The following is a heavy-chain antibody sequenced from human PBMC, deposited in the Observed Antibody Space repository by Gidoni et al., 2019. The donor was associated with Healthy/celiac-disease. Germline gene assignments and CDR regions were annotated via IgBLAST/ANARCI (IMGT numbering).Heavy chain of an antibody. CDR2: IWYDGSNK. Sequence: QVPLLESGGGVVQPGRSLRLSCAASGLTLSRHGLHRVRQAPGKGMEWVAVIWYDGSNKYYADTVKGRFTISRDNSKNTLYLQMNSLRAEDTAVYYCARDEYDYVWGSYRYTRWFDPWGQGTLVTVSS. J-gene: IGHJ5*02. CDR1: GLTLSRHG. D-gene: IGHD3-16*02. CDR3: ARDEYDYVWGSYRYTRWFDP. V-gene: IGHV3-33*01.